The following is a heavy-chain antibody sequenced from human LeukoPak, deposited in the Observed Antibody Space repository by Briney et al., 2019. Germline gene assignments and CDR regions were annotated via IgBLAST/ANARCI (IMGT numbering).Heavy chain of an antibody. CDR3: ARPRGYFYSFDF. Sequence: SETLSLTCNVSGGSISSSNYYWGWIRQPPGKGLEWIGSIYYSGSTFYNPSLKSRVTISVDTSKNQFSLKLSSVTAADTAMYYYARPRGYFYSFDFWGQGTLVTVSS. D-gene: IGHD5-12*01. CDR2: IYYSGST. CDR1: GGSISSSNYY. V-gene: IGHV4-39*01. J-gene: IGHJ4*02.